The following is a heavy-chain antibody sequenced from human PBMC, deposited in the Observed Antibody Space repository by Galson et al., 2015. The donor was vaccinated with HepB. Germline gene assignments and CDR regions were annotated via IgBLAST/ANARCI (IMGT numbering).Heavy chain of an antibody. CDR3: TTTAYCSGGSCYFGAFDI. V-gene: IGHV3-15*01. CDR2: IKSKTDGGTT. CDR1: GFTFSNAW. D-gene: IGHD2-15*01. J-gene: IGHJ3*02. Sequence: SLRLSCAASGFTFSNAWMSWVRQAPGKGLEWVGRIKSKTDGGTTDYAAPVKGRFTISRDDSKNTLYLQMNSLKTEDTAVYYCTTTAYCSGGSCYFGAFDIWGQGTMVTVSS.